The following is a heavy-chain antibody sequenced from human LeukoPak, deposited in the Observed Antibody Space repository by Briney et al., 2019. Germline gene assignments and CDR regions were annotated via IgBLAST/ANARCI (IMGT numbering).Heavy chain of an antibody. J-gene: IGHJ4*02. CDR1: GYTFTSYE. D-gene: IGHD5-12*01. V-gene: IGHV1-8*03. Sequence: ASVKVSCKASGYTFTSYEINWVRQATGEGLEWRGWLNPNSGNVGYAQKFQGRLTITRNISISTVNMELSSLRSEDTAVYYCARRATITKAPPDFWGQGTLVTVSS. CDR2: LNPNSGNV. CDR3: ARRATITKAPPDF.